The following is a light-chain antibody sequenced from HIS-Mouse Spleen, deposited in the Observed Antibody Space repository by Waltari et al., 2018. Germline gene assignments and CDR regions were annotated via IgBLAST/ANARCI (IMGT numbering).Light chain of an antibody. CDR1: ALPKKY. CDR3: YSTDSSGNHRV. CDR2: EDS. J-gene: IGLJ2*01. Sequence: SYELTQPPSVSVSPGQTARITCSGEALPKKYAYWYQQKSGQAPVLVIYEDSKRPSGIPERFSGSSSGTIATWTISGAQVEDEADYYCYSTDSSGNHRVFGGGTKLTVL. V-gene: IGLV3-10*01.